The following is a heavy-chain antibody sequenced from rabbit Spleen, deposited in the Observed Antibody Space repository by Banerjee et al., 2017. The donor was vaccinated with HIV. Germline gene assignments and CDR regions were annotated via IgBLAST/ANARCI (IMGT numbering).Heavy chain of an antibody. D-gene: IGHD2-1*01. CDR1: GFSFSSGYW. Sequence: QEQLEESGGGLVKPEGSLKLSCTASGFSFSSGYWICWVRQAPGKGLEWIACIAGSSSARTYHANWAKGRFTISKTSSTTVTLQMTSLTAADTATYFCARSVVADYGEAFNLWGPGTLVTVS. J-gene: IGHJ4*01. CDR2: IAGSSSART. V-gene: IGHV1S45*01. CDR3: ARSVVADYGEAFNL.